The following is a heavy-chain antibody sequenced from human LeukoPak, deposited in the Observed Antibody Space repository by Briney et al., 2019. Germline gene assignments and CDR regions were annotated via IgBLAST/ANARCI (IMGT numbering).Heavy chain of an antibody. Sequence: PGRSLRLSCAASGFTFSSYAIHWVRQAPGKGLEWVAVISSDGSNKYYADSVKGRFTISRDNSKNTLYLQMNSLRAEDTAVYYCARDEYLWIVIQLGLFDYWGQGTLVTVS. V-gene: IGHV3-30-3*01. J-gene: IGHJ4*02. CDR1: GFTFSSYA. D-gene: IGHD2/OR15-2a*01. CDR2: ISSDGSNK. CDR3: ARDEYLWIVIQLGLFDY.